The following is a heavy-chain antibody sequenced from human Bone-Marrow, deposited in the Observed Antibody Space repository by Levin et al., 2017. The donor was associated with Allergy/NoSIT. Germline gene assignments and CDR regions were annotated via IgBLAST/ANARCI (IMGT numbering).Heavy chain of an antibody. CDR3: ARDSSSRSGYYGTFYVDY. Sequence: AASVKVSCKASGYSFTTYSLSWVRQSPGQGLEWLGWISANTGDTNIAQKFRGRVTMTTDTSTNTAYMELRGLTSDDTALYYCARDSSSRSGYYGTFYVDYWGQGTPVTVSS. CDR1: GYSFTTYS. CDR2: ISANTGDT. J-gene: IGHJ4*02. V-gene: IGHV1-18*01. D-gene: IGHD5-12*01.